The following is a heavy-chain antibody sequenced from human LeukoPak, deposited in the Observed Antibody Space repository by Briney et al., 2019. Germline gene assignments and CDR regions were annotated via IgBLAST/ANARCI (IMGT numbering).Heavy chain of an antibody. Sequence: GGSLRLSCAASGFTFSSYAMSWVRQAPGKGLEWFSAFSGSGGSTYYADSVKGRFTISRDNSKNTLYLQMNSLRAEDTAVYYCAKEIYGSGSDGMDVWGQGTTVTVSS. J-gene: IGHJ6*02. CDR1: GFTFSSYA. CDR2: FSGSGGST. V-gene: IGHV3-23*01. D-gene: IGHD3-10*01. CDR3: AKEIYGSGSDGMDV.